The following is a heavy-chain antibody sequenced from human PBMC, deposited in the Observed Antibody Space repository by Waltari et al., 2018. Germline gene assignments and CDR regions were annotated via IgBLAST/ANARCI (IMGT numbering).Heavy chain of an antibody. Sequence: QVQLVQSGAEVKKPGASVKVSCKASGYTFTSYGISGVRQAPGQGREWMGWSRAYNGNTNYAPKLQGRVTMTTDTSTSTAYMELRSLRPDATAVYYCARVDSGPNYYYYYMDVWGQGTTVTVSS. V-gene: IGHV1-18*01. CDR3: ARVDSGPNYYYYYMDV. CDR2: SRAYNGNT. CDR1: GYTFTSYG. J-gene: IGHJ6*03.